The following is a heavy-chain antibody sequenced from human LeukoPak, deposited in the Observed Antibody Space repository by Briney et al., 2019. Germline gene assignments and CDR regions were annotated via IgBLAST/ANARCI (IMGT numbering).Heavy chain of an antibody. CDR1: GFTFNTYS. V-gene: IGHV3-48*01. CDR3: AKDSPPDY. Sequence: PGGSLRLSCAASGFTFNTYSMNWVRQAPGQGLHWVSYISSSSSTIYYADSVKGRFTISRDNAKNSLYLQLNSLRAEDTAVYYCAKDSPPDYWGQGTLVSVPS. D-gene: IGHD1-14*01. J-gene: IGHJ4*02. CDR2: ISSSSSTI.